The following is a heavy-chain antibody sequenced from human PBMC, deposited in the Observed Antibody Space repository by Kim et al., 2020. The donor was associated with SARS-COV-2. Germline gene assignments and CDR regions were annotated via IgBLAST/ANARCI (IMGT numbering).Heavy chain of an antibody. CDR1: RGSVSSFY. Sequence: SETLSLTCTVSRGSVSSFYWSWIRQSPGRGMEWLGYMYYNGNTKYNASLRSRLTVSVGTSKNQLSLKLKSVTPADTAIYYCARVGLDPSWYTWFEPWGQGTLVTVSS. J-gene: IGHJ5*02. D-gene: IGHD1-1*01. V-gene: IGHV4-59*02. CDR2: MYYNGNT. CDR3: ARVGLDPSWYTWFEP.